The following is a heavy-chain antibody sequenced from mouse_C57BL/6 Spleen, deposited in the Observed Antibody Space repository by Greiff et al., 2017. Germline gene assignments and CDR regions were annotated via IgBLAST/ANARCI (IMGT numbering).Heavy chain of an antibody. CDR2: IYPGDGDT. CDR1: GYAFSSYW. CDR3: ARSGGNFIAWFAY. V-gene: IGHV1-80*01. D-gene: IGHD2-1*01. J-gene: IGHJ3*01. Sequence: QVQLKESGAELVKPGASVKISCKASGYAFSSYWMNWVKQRPGKGLEWIGQIYPGDGDTNYNQKFKDKATLTVDKSSSTAYMQLSSLTSEDSAVYYCARSGGNFIAWFAYWGQGTLVTVSA.